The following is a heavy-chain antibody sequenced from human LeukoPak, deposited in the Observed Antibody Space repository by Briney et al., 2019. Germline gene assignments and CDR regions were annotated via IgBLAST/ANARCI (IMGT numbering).Heavy chain of an antibody. J-gene: IGHJ6*02. CDR3: AREYVLAVAGTNYYHGMDV. CDR1: GFIVSNYD. CDR2: IGTGGDK. Sequence: PGGSLRLSCAASGFIVSNYDVHWVRQRPGKGLEWVSTIGTGGDKYYADSVKGRFTICRESAMNSVYLQMSSLRGGDTADYYCAREYVLAVAGTNYYHGMDVWGQGTAVTVSS. D-gene: IGHD6-19*01. V-gene: IGHV3-13*01.